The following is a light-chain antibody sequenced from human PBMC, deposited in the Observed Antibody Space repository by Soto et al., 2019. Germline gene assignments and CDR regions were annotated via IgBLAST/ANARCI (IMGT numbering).Light chain of an antibody. Sequence: QSVLTQPPSASGNPGQRVTISCSGSSSNIGSNYVYWYQQLPGTAPKLLIYRNNQRPSGVPDRFSGSKSGTSASLAISGLLSEAEADYYCAAWDDSLSGYVVFGGGTKLTVL. V-gene: IGLV1-47*01. J-gene: IGLJ2*01. CDR3: AAWDDSLSGYVV. CDR1: SSNIGSNY. CDR2: RNN.